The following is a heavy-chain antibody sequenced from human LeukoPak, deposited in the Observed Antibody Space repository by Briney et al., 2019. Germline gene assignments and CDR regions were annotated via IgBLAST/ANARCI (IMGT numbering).Heavy chain of an antibody. CDR1: GGSISSYY. V-gene: IGHV4-59*01. CDR2: IYYSGST. Sequence: PSETLSLTCTVSGGSISSYYWSWIRQPPGKGLEWIGYIYYSGSTNYNPSLKSRVTISVDTSKNQFSLKLSSVTAADTAVYYCARGVYSGYDDNPHFDYWGQGTLVTVSS. CDR3: ARGVYSGYDDNPHFDY. D-gene: IGHD5-12*01. J-gene: IGHJ4*02.